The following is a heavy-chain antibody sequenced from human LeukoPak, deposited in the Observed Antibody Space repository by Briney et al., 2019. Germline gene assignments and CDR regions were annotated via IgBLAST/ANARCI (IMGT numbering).Heavy chain of an antibody. CDR3: TTDFNVMATIYY. Sequence: GGSLRLSCAASGVPFSDAWMNWVRPAPGKGLEWVGRIKSKSDGGSTDYATPVKGRFTISRDDSKNTVYLQMSSLKTEDTAVYYCTTDFNVMATIYYWGQGTPVTVSS. CDR1: GVPFSDAW. D-gene: IGHD5-12*01. J-gene: IGHJ4*02. CDR2: IKSKSDGGST. V-gene: IGHV3-15*07.